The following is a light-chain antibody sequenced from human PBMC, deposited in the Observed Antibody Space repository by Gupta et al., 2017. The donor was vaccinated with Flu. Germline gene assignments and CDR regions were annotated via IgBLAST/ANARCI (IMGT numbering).Light chain of an antibody. CDR1: QSVLYSSNNKNY. Sequence: SMGVRATINCKSSQSVLYSSNNKNYLAWYQQKPGQPPKLLIYWASTRESGVPDRFSGSGSGTDFTLTISSLQAEDVAVYYCQQYYSTPFTFGPGTKVDIK. J-gene: IGKJ3*01. CDR2: WAS. V-gene: IGKV4-1*01. CDR3: QQYYSTPFT.